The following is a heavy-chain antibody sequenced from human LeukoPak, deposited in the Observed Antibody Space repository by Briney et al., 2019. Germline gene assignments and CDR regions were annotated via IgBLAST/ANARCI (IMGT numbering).Heavy chain of an antibody. J-gene: IGHJ4*02. Sequence: GGSLRLSCAASGFTFSSYSMSWVRQAPGKGLEWVSAISGSGGSTYYADSVKGRFTISRDNSKNTLYLQMTSLRAEDTDVYYCAGSRRSGSYYTRPFDYWGQGTLVTVSS. D-gene: IGHD1-26*01. V-gene: IGHV3-23*01. CDR1: GFTFSSYS. CDR2: ISGSGGST. CDR3: AGSRRSGSYYTRPFDY.